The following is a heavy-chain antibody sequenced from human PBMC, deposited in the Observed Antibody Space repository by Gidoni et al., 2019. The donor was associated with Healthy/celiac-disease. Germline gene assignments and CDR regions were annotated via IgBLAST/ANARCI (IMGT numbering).Heavy chain of an antibody. CDR3: ARRIAAAAFDY. Sequence: QLQLQESGPGLVKPSETLSLTGTVSGGSFSSSSYYWGWTRQPPGKGLGWIGSIYYIGSSYYNPSIKSRFTISVDTSKNQFSLKLSSVTAADTAVYYCARRIAAAAFDYWGQVTLVTVSS. V-gene: IGHV4-39*01. J-gene: IGHJ4*02. D-gene: IGHD6-13*01. CDR1: GGSFSSSSYY. CDR2: IYYIGSS.